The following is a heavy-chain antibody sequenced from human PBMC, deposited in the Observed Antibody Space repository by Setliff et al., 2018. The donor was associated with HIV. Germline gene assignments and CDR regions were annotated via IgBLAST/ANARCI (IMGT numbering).Heavy chain of an antibody. J-gene: IGHJ6*03. Sequence: SETLSLTCTVSGGSINSTSYYWGWIRQPPGNGLEWIGSIYHTGSTYYKPSLKSRVTISVDTSKNQFSLRLSSVAAGDTAVYYCARELSHIVGAPRYMDVWGKGTTVTVSS. V-gene: IGHV4-39*02. CDR1: GGSINSTSYY. D-gene: IGHD1-26*01. CDR2: IYHTGST. CDR3: ARELSHIVGAPRYMDV.